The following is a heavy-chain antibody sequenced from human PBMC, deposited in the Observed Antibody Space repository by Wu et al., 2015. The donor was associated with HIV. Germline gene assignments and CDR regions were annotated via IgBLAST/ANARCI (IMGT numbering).Heavy chain of an antibody. CDR2: ISTYNGDT. V-gene: IGHV1-18*01. J-gene: IGHJ4*02. Sequence: QVQVVQSGAEVKKPGASVKVSCKTSGYRFTSYGISWVRQAPGQGLEWVGWISTYNGDTNYAQKFQGRITMATATSTSTAYMELRSLKSDDTAIYYCARVGCSSISCWYYFDYWGQGTLVTVSS. CDR3: ARVGCSSISCWYYFDY. D-gene: IGHD2-2*01. CDR1: GYRFTSYG.